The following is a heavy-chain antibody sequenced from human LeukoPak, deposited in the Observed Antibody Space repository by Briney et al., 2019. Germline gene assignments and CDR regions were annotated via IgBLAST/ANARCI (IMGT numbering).Heavy chain of an antibody. CDR3: ARASSGWYSVVDY. Sequence: ASVKVSCKASGYTFTGCYMHWVRQAPGQGLEWMGWISAYNGNTNYAQKLQGRVTMTTDTSTSTAYMELRSLRSDDTAVYYCARASSGWYSVVDYWGQGTLVTVSS. D-gene: IGHD6-19*01. CDR2: ISAYNGNT. CDR1: GYTFTGCY. V-gene: IGHV1-18*04. J-gene: IGHJ4*02.